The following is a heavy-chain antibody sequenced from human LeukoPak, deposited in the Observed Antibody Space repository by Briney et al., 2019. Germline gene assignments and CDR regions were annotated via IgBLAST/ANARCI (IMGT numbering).Heavy chain of an antibody. D-gene: IGHD3-22*01. CDR2: ISSSSSYI. CDR1: GFTFSSYS. Sequence: PGGSLRLSCAASGFTFSSYSMNWVRQAPGKGLEWVSSISSSSSYIYYADSVKGRFTISRDNAKNSLYLQMNSLRAEDTAVYYCARDPVYYYDSSGYYPTDGDYWGQGTLVTASS. J-gene: IGHJ4*02. V-gene: IGHV3-21*01. CDR3: ARDPVYYYDSSGYYPTDGDY.